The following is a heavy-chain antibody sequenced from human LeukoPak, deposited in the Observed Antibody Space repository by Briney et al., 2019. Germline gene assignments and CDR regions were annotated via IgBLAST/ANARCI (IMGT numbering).Heavy chain of an antibody. CDR2: INHSGST. V-gene: IGHV4-34*01. Sequence: SETLSLTCAVYGGSFSGYYWSWIRQPPGKGLEWIGEINHSGSTNYNPSLKSRVTISADTSKNQFSLKLSSVTAADTAVYYCARGPGPFDYWGQGTLVTVSS. CDR3: ARGPGPFDY. J-gene: IGHJ4*02. CDR1: GGSFSGYY.